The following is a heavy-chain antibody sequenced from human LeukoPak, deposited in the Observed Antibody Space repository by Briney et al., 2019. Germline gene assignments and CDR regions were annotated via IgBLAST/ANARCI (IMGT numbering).Heavy chain of an antibody. Sequence: GGSLRLSCAASGFTFSSYAMSWVRQAPGKGLEWVSAISGSGGSTYYADSVKGRFTISRDNSKNTLYLQMNSLRAEDTAVYYCARGRNLNWGPIDYWGQGTLVTVSS. CDR3: ARGRNLNWGPIDY. J-gene: IGHJ4*02. CDR1: GFTFSSYA. D-gene: IGHD7-27*01. CDR2: ISGSGGST. V-gene: IGHV3-23*01.